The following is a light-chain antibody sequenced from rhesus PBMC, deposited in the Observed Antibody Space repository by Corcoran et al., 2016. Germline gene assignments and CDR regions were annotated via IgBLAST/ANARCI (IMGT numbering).Light chain of an antibody. CDR1: QSISSW. Sequence: DIQMTQSPSSLSAPVGDTVTITCRASQSISSWLAWYQQKTGKAPKLLIYKASSLQSGVPSRSSGSGSGTGFTLTLSSLQSEDITTYDCQQYSSGPCSFGQGTKVEIK. J-gene: IGKJ2*01. CDR2: KAS. CDR3: QQYSSGPCS. V-gene: IGKV1-22*01.